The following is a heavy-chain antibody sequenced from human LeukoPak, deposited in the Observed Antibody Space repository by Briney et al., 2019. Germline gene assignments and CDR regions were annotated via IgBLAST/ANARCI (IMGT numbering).Heavy chain of an antibody. V-gene: IGHV4-39*01. D-gene: IGHD4-17*01. Sequence: SETLSLTCTVSGGSISSISYYWGWIRQPPGKGLEWIGSIYYSGSTYDNPSLKSRVTMSVDTAKNQFSLKLSSVTAADMAVYYCARGDYGTPLNWFGPWGQGTLVTVSS. CDR1: GGSISSISYY. CDR3: ARGDYGTPLNWFGP. J-gene: IGHJ5*02. CDR2: IYYSGST.